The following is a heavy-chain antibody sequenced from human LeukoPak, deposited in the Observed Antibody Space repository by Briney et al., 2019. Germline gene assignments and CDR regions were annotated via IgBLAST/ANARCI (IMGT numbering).Heavy chain of an antibody. V-gene: IGHV3-23*01. CDR1: GFTFSSYA. D-gene: IGHD6-13*01. CDR2: ISGGGGST. J-gene: IGHJ4*02. Sequence: GGSLRLSCAASGFTFSSYAMSWVGQAPGKGLDWASAISGGGGSTYYADSVKGRFTISGDKSKNTLYLQMNSLRAEDTAVYYCAKYTSTWYGRFDYWGQGTLVTVSS. CDR3: AKYTSTWYGRFDY.